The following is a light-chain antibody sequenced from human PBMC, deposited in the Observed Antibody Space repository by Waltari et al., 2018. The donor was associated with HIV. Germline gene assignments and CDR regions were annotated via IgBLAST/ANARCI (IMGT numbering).Light chain of an antibody. Sequence: QLVLTQSPSASASLGASVTRTCTLSSAHSTYAIAWRQQQPDQGPHYSMKLNRDGSHRKGDGIPDRFSGSASGAERYLTISNVQSEDEGIYYCQTWGAGTVVFGGGTKLSVL. CDR1: SAHSTYA. V-gene: IGLV4-69*01. CDR3: QTWGAGTVV. CDR2: LNRDGSH. J-gene: IGLJ2*01.